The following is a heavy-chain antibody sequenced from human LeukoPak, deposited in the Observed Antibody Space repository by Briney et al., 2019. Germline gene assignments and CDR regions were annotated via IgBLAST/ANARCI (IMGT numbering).Heavy chain of an antibody. V-gene: IGHV1-8*01. D-gene: IGHD2/OR15-2a*01. CDR2: MNPNGGNT. CDR3: ASSMDDPYYYYYMDV. CDR1: VYTFTSYD. Sequence: ASVKVSCKASVYTFTSYDINWVRQATGQGLEWMGWMNPNGGNTGYAQKFQGRVTMTRNTSISTAYMELSSLRSEDTAVYYCASSMDDPYYYYYMDVWGKGTTVTVSS. J-gene: IGHJ6*03.